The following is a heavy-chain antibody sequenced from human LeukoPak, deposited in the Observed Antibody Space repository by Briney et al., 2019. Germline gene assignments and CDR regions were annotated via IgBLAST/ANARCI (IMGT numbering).Heavy chain of an antibody. J-gene: IGHJ4*02. CDR1: GFTFSSYA. CDR3: AKDTPLCYFDY. V-gene: IGHV3-30*18. D-gene: IGHD3-16*01. Sequence: GGSLRLSCAASGFTFSSYAMSWVRQAPGKELEWVPVISYDGSNKYYADSVKGRFTISRDNSKNTLYLQMNSLRAEDTAVYYCAKDTPLCYFDYWGQGTQVTVSS. CDR2: ISYDGSNK.